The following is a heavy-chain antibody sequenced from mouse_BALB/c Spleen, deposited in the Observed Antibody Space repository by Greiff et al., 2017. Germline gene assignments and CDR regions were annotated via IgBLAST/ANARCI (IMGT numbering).Heavy chain of an antibody. J-gene: IGHJ2*01. CDR2: IYPGTYSS. Sequence: QVQLQQSRAELVKPGASVRMSCKASGYTFTSYWITWVKQRPGQGLEWIGDIYPGTYSSNYNEKFKSKATLTVDTSSSAAYMQLSSLTSEDSAVYFCARWGREYFDYWGQGTTLTVSS. CDR3: ARWGREYFDY. V-gene: IGHV1-55*01. CDR1: GYTFTSYW. D-gene: IGHD3-3*01.